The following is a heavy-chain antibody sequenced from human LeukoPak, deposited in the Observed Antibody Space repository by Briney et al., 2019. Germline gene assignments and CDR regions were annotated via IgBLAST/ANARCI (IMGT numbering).Heavy chain of an antibody. V-gene: IGHV4-34*01. Sequence: SETLSLTCAVYGGSFSGYFWSWIRQPPGKGLEWIGDVHHGGRTYYNPSLKSRVTISVDTSKDQFSPNLRSVTAADTAVYYCARGQYKRDYWGQGTLVTVSS. CDR2: VHHGGRT. CDR1: GGSFSGYF. J-gene: IGHJ4*02. D-gene: IGHD1-14*01. CDR3: ARGQYKRDY.